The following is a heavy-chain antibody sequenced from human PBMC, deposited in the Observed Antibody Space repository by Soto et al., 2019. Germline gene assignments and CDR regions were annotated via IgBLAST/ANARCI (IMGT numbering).Heavy chain of an antibody. CDR1: GFTFSNYA. CDR2: ISGSGGST. Sequence: GGSLRLSCAASGFTFSNYAMSWVRQAPGKGLEWVSAISGSGGSTYYADSVKGRFTISRDNSKNTLYLQMNSLRAEDTAVYYCAKSTLYCSGGSCYSGWADYWGQGTLVTVSS. V-gene: IGHV3-23*01. CDR3: AKSTLYCSGGSCYSGWADY. J-gene: IGHJ4*02. D-gene: IGHD2-15*01.